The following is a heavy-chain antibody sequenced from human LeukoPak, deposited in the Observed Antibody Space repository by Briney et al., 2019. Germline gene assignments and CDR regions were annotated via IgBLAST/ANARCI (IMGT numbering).Heavy chain of an antibody. Sequence: GASVKVSCKASGYTFTGYYMHWVRQAPGQGLEWMGWINPNSGGTNYAQKFQSRVTMTRDTSISTAYVELSRLRSDDTAVYYCARSPYYYGSGTDNNWFDPWGQGTLVTVSS. D-gene: IGHD3-10*01. J-gene: IGHJ5*02. CDR1: GYTFTGYY. CDR3: ARSPYYYGSGTDNNWFDP. V-gene: IGHV1-2*02. CDR2: INPNSGGT.